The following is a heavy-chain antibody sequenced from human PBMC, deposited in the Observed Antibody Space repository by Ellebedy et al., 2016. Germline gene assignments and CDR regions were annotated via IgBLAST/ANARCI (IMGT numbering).Heavy chain of an antibody. V-gene: IGHV3-15*01. CDR3: CQEEGDT. CDR1: GFIPSDGW. J-gene: IGHJ5*02. CDR2: IKSKDDGDTT. Sequence: GESLKISXATSGFIPSDGWMSWVRQAPGKGLEWVGRIKSKDDGDTTDYAAPVRGRFTISRDDSSNTIYLQMNSLGSEDSGVYYCCQEEGDTWGQGTLVTVSS.